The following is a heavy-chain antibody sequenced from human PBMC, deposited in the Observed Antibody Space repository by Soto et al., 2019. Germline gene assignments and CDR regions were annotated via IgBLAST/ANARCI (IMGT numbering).Heavy chain of an antibody. CDR1: GASISNDNW. D-gene: IGHD6-19*01. Sequence: SETLSLTCDVSGASISNDNWWSWVRQPPGKGLEWIGEIYHSGSTNYNPSLKSRVTISVDKSKNQFSLKLSSVTAADTAVYYCAKDLGIAVSARRAFDIWGQGTMVTVSS. V-gene: IGHV4-4*02. CDR3: AKDLGIAVSARRAFDI. J-gene: IGHJ3*02. CDR2: IYHSGST.